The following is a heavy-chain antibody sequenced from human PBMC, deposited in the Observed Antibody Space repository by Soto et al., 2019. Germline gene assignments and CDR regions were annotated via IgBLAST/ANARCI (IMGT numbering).Heavy chain of an antibody. D-gene: IGHD5-18*01. J-gene: IGHJ4*02. Sequence: QVQLQESGPGLVKPSETLSLTCTVSGGSISSYYWSWIRQPPGKGLEWIGYIYYSGSTNYNPSLRSRVTRAVDTSKNQCSLKLSSVTAADTAVYYWARDNGYSYGYTLDHWGQGTLVTVSS. CDR2: IYYSGST. CDR3: ARDNGYSYGYTLDH. V-gene: IGHV4-59*01. CDR1: GGSISSYY.